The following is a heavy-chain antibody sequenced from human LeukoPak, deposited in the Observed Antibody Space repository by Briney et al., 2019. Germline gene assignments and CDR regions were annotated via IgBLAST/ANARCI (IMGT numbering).Heavy chain of an antibody. CDR2: INPNSGGT. CDR3: ARDIRTSTYYYYMDV. Sequence: ASVKVSCKASGYTFTSYGISWVRQAPGQGLEWMGWINPNSGGTNYAQKFQGRVTMTRDTSISTAYMELSRLRSDDTAVYYCARDIRTSTYYYYMDVWGKGTTVTVSS. D-gene: IGHD3-10*01. CDR1: GYTFTSYG. V-gene: IGHV1-2*02. J-gene: IGHJ6*03.